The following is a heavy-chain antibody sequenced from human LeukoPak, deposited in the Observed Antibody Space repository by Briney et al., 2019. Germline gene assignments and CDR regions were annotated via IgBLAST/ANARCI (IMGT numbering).Heavy chain of an antibody. J-gene: IGHJ4*02. Sequence: GGSLRLSCAASGFTFSSYAMSWVRQAPGKGLEWVSAISSTGGRTYYADSVKGQFTISRDNSRNTVYLQMNSLRAEDTAVYYCAKESPYGDNRLYYFDYWGQGTLVTVSS. V-gene: IGHV3-23*01. CDR3: AKESPYGDNRLYYFDY. CDR1: GFTFSSYA. CDR2: ISSTGGRT. D-gene: IGHD4-17*01.